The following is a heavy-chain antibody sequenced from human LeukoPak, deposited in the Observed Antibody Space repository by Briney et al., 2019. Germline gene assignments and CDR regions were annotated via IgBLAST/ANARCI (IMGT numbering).Heavy chain of an antibody. CDR1: GFTFSSYA. D-gene: IGHD6-19*01. J-gene: IGHJ4*02. Sequence: GGSLRLSCAASGFTFSSYAMSWVRQAPGRGLEWVSGISSSGGNTYYADSVKGRFTISRDNSRSTLYLQMNSLRAEDTAVYYCAKGTHSTGWTGFDYWGQGTLVTVSS. CDR2: ISSSGGNT. CDR3: AKGTHSTGWTGFDY. V-gene: IGHV3-23*01.